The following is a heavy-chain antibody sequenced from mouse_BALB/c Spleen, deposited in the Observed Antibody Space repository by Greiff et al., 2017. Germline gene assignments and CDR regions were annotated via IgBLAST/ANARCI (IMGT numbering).Heavy chain of an antibody. CDR2: ISSGSSTI. CDR1: GFTFSSFG. Sequence: EVQLQESGGGLVQPGGSRKLSCAASGFTFSSFGMHWVRQAPEKGLEWVAYISSGSSTIYYADTVKGRFTISRDNPKNTLFLQMTSLRSEDTAMYYCARPITTVGYAMDYWGQGTSVTVSS. V-gene: IGHV5-17*02. D-gene: IGHD1-1*01. J-gene: IGHJ4*01. CDR3: ARPITTVGYAMDY.